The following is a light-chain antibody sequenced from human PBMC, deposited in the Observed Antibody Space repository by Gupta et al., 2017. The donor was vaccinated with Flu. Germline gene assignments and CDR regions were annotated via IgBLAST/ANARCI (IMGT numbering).Light chain of an antibody. J-gene: IGKJ2*01. CDR1: QSVSSN. CDR2: GAS. V-gene: IGKV3-15*01. CDR3: QQEYNWAYT. Sequence: EIVMTPSPDTLSVSPGERATLTCRTSQSVSSNLAWYQQKPGQAPRLLIYGASTSATGVPARFSGSGSGTEFTLTISSRQSEDFAVYYCQQEYNWAYTFGQGTKVEIK.